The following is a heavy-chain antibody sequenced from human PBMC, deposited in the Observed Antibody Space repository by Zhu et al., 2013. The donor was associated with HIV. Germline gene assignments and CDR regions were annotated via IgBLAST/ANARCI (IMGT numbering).Heavy chain of an antibody. V-gene: IGHV1-69*01. CDR1: GGTFSSYA. Sequence: QVQLVQSGAEVKKPGSSVKVSCKASGGTFSSYAISWVRQAPGQGLEWMGGIIPIFGTANYAQKFQGRVTITADESTSTAYMELSSLRSEDTAVYYCAREGYYGSGYYFDYLGPGEPWSPSPQ. J-gene: IGHJ4*02. CDR2: IIPIFGTA. D-gene: IGHD3-10*01. CDR3: AREGYYGSGYYFDY.